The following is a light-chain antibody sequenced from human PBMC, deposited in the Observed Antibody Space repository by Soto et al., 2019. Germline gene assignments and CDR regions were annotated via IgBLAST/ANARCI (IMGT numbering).Light chain of an antibody. CDR2: DAS. CDR3: QQLT. V-gene: IGKV1-5*01. CDR1: QSISSW. Sequence: DIQMTQSPSTLSASVGDRVTITCRASQSISSWLAWYQQKPGKAPKLLIYDASTLERGVPSRFSGSGSGTEFTLTISSLQPDDFATYYCQQLTFGGGTKVDIK. J-gene: IGKJ4*01.